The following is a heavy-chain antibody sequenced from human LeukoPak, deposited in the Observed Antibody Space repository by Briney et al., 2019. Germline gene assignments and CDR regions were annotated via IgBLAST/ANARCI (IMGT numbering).Heavy chain of an antibody. CDR2: IIPIFGTA. J-gene: IGHJ6*02. CDR3: ARDCSGGSCYSGWGYYYGMDV. D-gene: IGHD2-15*01. CDR1: GGTFSSYA. V-gene: IGHV1-69*01. Sequence: SVKVSCKASGGTFSSYAISWVRQAPGQGLEWMGGIIPIFGTANYAQKFQGRVTITADESTSTAYTELSSLRSEDTAVYYCARDCSGGSCYSGWGYYYGMDVWGHGTTVTVSS.